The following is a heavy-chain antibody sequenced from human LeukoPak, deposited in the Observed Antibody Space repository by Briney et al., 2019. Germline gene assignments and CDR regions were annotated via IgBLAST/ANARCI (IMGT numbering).Heavy chain of an antibody. Sequence: ASVKVSCKASGYNFTGYYMHWVRQAPGQGLEWMGWINPNSGGTNYAQKFQGRVTMTRDTSISTAYMELSRLRSDDTAVYYCARRVYGGNSNYYYYYMDVWGKGTTVTVSS. CDR2: INPNSGGT. CDR1: GYNFTGYY. D-gene: IGHD4-23*01. V-gene: IGHV1-2*02. J-gene: IGHJ6*03. CDR3: ARRVYGGNSNYYYYYMDV.